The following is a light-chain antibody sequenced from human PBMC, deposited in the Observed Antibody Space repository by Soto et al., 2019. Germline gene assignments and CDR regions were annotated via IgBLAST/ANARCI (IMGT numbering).Light chain of an antibody. Sequence: DIQLTHSPSSLSASVLYTVTIIFHSSQEINFYLNWYQQKPGKAPKLLIHDTSKLETGVPSRFSGSRSGTDFTLTISSLQPEDLATYHCQKYDNLPFNFGGGTKVDIK. CDR1: QEINFY. J-gene: IGKJ4*01. CDR3: QKYDNLPFN. CDR2: DTS. V-gene: IGKV1-33*01.